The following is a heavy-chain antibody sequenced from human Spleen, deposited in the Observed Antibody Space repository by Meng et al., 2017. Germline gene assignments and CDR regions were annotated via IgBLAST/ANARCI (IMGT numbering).Heavy chain of an antibody. V-gene: IGHV1-46*01. CDR3: ASSDILTGLSDY. D-gene: IGHD3-9*01. CDR2: INPSGGST. Sequence: HVQLVESGAECKKPGDSVKVSCKASGNTFPSYVKHWVRQAPGQGLEWMGIINPSGGSTSYADSFQGRVTMTRDTSTTTVYMELSSLRSEDTAVYYCASSDILTGLSDYWGQGTLVTVSS. J-gene: IGHJ4*02. CDR1: GNTFPSYV.